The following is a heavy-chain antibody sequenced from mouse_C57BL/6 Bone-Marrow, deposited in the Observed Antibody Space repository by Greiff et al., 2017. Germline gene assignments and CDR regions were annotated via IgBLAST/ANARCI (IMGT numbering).Heavy chain of an antibody. V-gene: IGHV5-6*02. CDR3: ARHEDYYSNYDYYAMDY. CDR2: ISTGGSYT. D-gene: IGHD2-5*01. J-gene: IGHJ4*01. CDR1: GFTFSSYC. Sequence: EVMLVESGGDLVKPGGSLKLSCAASGFTFSSYCMSWVRQTPDKRLEWVATISTGGSYTYYPDSVKGRFTISRDNAKNTLYLQMSSLKSEDTAMYYCARHEDYYSNYDYYAMDYWGQGTSVTGSS.